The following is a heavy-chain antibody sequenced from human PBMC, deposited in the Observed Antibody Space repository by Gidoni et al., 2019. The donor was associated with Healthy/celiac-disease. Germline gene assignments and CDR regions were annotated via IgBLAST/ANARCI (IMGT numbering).Heavy chain of an antibody. CDR3: ARGDLYYYFDY. V-gene: IGHV4-59*01. J-gene: IGHJ4*02. CDR1: GGSISSYY. Sequence: QVQLQESGPGLVKPSETLSLTCTVSGGSISSYYWSWIRQPPGKGLEWIGYIYYSGSTNYNPSLKSRVTISVDTSKNQFSLKLSSVTAADTAVYYCARGDLYYYFDYWGQGTLVTVSS. CDR2: IYYSGST. D-gene: IGHD2-21*01.